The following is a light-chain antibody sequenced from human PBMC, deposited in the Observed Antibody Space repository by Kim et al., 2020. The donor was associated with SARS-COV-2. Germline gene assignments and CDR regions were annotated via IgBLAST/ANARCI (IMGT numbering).Light chain of an antibody. CDR3: GAWDSSLDALV. CDR2: DNN. J-gene: IGLJ2*01. CDR1: GSNMGNNY. Sequence: GQKVTSSCSGSGSNMGNNYVTWYQQLPGTAPKLLIYDNNERPSGIPDRFSGSKSGTSATLGITGLQTGDEADYYCGAWDSSLDALVFGGGTQLTVL. V-gene: IGLV1-51*01.